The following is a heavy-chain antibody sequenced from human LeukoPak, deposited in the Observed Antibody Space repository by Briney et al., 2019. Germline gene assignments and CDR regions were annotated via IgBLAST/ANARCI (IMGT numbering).Heavy chain of an antibody. D-gene: IGHD4-17*01. CDR3: ARDGGTVTTSFDY. CDR1: GGSISSYY. V-gene: IGHV4-59*01. CDR2: IYYSGST. Sequence: PSETLSLTCTVSGGSISSYYWSWIRQPPGKGLEWIGYIYYSGSTNYNPSLKSRVTISVDTSKNQFSLNLSSVTAADTAVYYCARDGGTVTTSFDYWGQGTLVTVSS. J-gene: IGHJ4*02.